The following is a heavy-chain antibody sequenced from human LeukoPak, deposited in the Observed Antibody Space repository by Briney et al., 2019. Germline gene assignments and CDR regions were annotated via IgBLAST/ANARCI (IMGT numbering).Heavy chain of an antibody. J-gene: IGHJ4*02. V-gene: IGHV3-23*01. Sequence: PGGSLRLSCAASGFTFSSYGMSWVRQAPGKGLEWVSAISGSGGSTYYADSVKGRFTISRDNSKNTLYLQMNSLRAEDTAVYYCARDHDDSSGYALWGQGTLVTVSS. CDR2: ISGSGGST. CDR1: GFTFSSYG. CDR3: ARDHDDSSGYAL. D-gene: IGHD3-22*01.